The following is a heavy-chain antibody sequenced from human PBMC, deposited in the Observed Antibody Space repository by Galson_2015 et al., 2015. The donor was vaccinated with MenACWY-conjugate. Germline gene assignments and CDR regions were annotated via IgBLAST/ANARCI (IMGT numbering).Heavy chain of an antibody. J-gene: IGHJ4*02. CDR1: GFTFSNSA. CDR3: AKAYIVVIPDAAYDC. Sequence: SLRLSCAASGFTFSNSAMSWVRQAPGKGLEWVSGISGSGGNTYYADSVKGRFTISRDNSKSTLYLQMNSLRAEDTAIYYRAKAYIVVIPDAAYDCWGQGTLVTVSS. V-gene: IGHV3-23*01. D-gene: IGHD2-2*01. CDR2: ISGSGGNT.